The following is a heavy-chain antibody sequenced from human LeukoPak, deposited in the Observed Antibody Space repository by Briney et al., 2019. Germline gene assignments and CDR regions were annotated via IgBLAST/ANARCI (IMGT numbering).Heavy chain of an antibody. J-gene: IGHJ6*03. Sequence: ASVKVSCKASGYTFTSYYMHWVRQAPGQGLEWMGIINPSGGSTSYAQKFQGRVTMTRNTSISTAYMELSSLRSEDTAVYYCATSQRLYYYYYMDVWGKGTTVTISS. D-gene: IGHD6-25*01. CDR1: GYTFTSYY. V-gene: IGHV1-46*01. CDR2: INPSGGST. CDR3: ATSQRLYYYYYMDV.